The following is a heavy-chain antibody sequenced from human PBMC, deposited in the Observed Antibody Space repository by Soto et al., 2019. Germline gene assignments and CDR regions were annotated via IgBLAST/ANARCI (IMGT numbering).Heavy chain of an antibody. CDR2: FSGRDATT. CDR3: VRTIVGSTKGGWFDP. CDR1: GFTFRSYT. Sequence: EVQLSESGGGLVQPGGSLRLSCAASGFTFRSYTMSWVRQAPGKGLEWVSSFSGRDATTYYADSVKGRFTISRDNSKNTLYLQVNSLRAEDTALYFCVRTIVGSTKGGWFDPWGQGALVTVSS. V-gene: IGHV3-23*01. D-gene: IGHD1-26*01. J-gene: IGHJ5*02.